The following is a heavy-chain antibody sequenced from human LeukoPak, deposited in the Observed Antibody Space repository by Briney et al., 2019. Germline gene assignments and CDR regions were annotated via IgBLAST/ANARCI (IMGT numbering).Heavy chain of an antibody. CDR2: IYYSGST. CDR1: GASISGYD. V-gene: IGHV4-59*01. Sequence: SETLSLTCSVSGASISGYDWSWIRQPPGKGLEWIGYIYYSGSTNYNPSLKSRVTISVDTSKNQFSLKLSSVTAADTAVYYCARDGSSMVRGVRWFDPWGQGTLVTVSS. J-gene: IGHJ5*02. CDR3: ARDGSSMVRGVRWFDP. D-gene: IGHD3-10*01.